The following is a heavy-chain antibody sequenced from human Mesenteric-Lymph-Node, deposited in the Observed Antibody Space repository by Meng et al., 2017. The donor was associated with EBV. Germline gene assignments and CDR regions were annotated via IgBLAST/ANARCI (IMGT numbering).Heavy chain of an antibody. CDR1: VDSISKSNW. D-gene: IGHD3-16*01. V-gene: IGHV4-4*02. CDR2: IYYTGST. J-gene: IGHJ1*01. Sequence: HGQLRASGPALVKPSGYLFLTCAVFVDSISKSNWWSWLRQPPGKGLEWIGEIYYTGSTNYNPSLKSRVSMAVDKSKNEFSLEVNSVTAADTDVYYCASGGVRDPSPPYWGQGALVTVSS. CDR3: ASGGVRDPSPPY.